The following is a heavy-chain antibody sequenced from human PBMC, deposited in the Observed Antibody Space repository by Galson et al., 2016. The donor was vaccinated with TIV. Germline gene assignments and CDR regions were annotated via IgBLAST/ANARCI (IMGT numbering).Heavy chain of an antibody. CDR2: IVPLFRTT. D-gene: IGHD5-18*01. J-gene: IGHJ6*02. CDR1: GGSFSTHT. V-gene: IGHV1-69*13. CDR3: AKDRNTALDTYYYYYGRDV. Sequence: SVKVPCKASGGSFSTHTFNWVRQAPGQGLEWMGGIVPLFRTTNYAQKFQGRVTFTADESSSTAYMEVSRLTSDDTAVYYCAKDRNTALDTYYYYYGRDVWGQGPTVTVSS.